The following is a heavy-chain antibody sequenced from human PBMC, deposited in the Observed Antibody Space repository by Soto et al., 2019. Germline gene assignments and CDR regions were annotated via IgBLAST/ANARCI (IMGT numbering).Heavy chain of an antibody. J-gene: IGHJ4*02. D-gene: IGHD3-22*01. CDR2: ISSSSSYI. CDR3: ARDRRYYYDSSGRIDY. CDR1: GFTFSSYS. Sequence: GGSLRLSCAASGFTFSSYSMNWVRQAPGKGLEWVSSISSSSSYIYYADSVKGRFTISRDNAKNSLYLQMNSLRAEDTAVYYCARDRRYYYDSSGRIDYWGQGTLVTVSS. V-gene: IGHV3-21*01.